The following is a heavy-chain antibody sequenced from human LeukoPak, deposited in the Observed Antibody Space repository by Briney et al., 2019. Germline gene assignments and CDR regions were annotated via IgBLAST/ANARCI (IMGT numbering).Heavy chain of an antibody. D-gene: IGHD4-11*01. CDR1: GFSFSSYA. V-gene: IGHV3-30*14. J-gene: IGHJ6*03. CDR3: ARDRTGQQLISRKEYYYMDV. CDR2: ISYDASNI. Sequence: GGSLRLSCAASGFSFSSYAMHWVCQAPGKGLEWMALISYDASNIYYADSVRGRFTISRDNSKNTLYLQMNSLRAEDTAVYYCARDRTGQQLISRKEYYYMDVWGKGTTVTISS.